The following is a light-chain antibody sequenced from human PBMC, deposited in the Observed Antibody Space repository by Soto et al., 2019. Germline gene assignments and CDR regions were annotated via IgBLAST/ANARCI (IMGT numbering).Light chain of an antibody. Sequence: DIQMTQSPSTLSASVGDRVTVTCRASQSISTSLDWYQQKPGKAPKLLIYKASSLESGVPSRFSGSGSGTEFTLTISSLKPDDFATYYCQQYNTYSRTFGHGTKVDIK. J-gene: IGKJ1*01. CDR2: KAS. V-gene: IGKV1-5*03. CDR1: QSISTS. CDR3: QQYNTYSRT.